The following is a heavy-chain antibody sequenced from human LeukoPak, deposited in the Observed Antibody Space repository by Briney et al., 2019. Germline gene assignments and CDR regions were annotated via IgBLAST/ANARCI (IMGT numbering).Heavy chain of an antibody. CDR1: GYTLTELS. J-gene: IGHJ4*02. CDR2: FDPEGGET. Sequence: ASVKVSCKVSGYTLTELSMHWVRQAPGKGLEWMGGFDPEGGETIYAQKFQGRVTMTEDTSTDTAYMELSSLRSEDTAVYYCATNIVVVPAAQRFDYWGQGTLVTVSS. D-gene: IGHD2-2*01. CDR3: ATNIVVVPAAQRFDY. V-gene: IGHV1-24*01.